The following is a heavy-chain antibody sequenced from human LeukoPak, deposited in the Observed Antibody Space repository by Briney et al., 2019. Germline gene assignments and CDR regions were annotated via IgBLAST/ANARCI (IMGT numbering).Heavy chain of an antibody. Sequence: TSETVSLTCTVSGGSISSYSWSWIRQPPGKGLEWIGYIYYSGSTNYNPSLKSRVTISVDTSKNQFSLKLSSVTAADTAVYYCARDPGQQLPFGYFDYWGQGTLVTVSS. J-gene: IGHJ4*02. D-gene: IGHD6-13*01. V-gene: IGHV4-59*01. CDR3: ARDPGQQLPFGYFDY. CDR2: IYYSGST. CDR1: GGSISSYS.